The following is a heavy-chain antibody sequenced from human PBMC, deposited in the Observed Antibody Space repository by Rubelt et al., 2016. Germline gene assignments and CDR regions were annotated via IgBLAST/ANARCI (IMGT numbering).Heavy chain of an antibody. J-gene: IGHJ4*02. CDR3: ARGSTYNYGYTFDY. V-gene: IGHV3-7*01. D-gene: IGHD5-24*01. Sequence: EVQLVESGGGLVQPGGSLRLSCAASGFTFTRHWMTWVRQAPGKGLEWVPNIKEDGSEKHYVDSVKGRFTIYRDNAKNSLYLQMNSLRAEDTAVYFCARGSTYNYGYTFDYWGQGTLVTVSS. CDR1: GFTFTRHW. CDR2: IKEDGSEK.